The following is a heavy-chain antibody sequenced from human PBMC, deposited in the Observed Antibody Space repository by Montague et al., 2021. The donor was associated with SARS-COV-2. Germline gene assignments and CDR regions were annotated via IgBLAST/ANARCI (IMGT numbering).Heavy chain of an antibody. V-gene: IGHV4-34*01. CDR2: INHRGST. CDR3: ARGGLAGGNYDIWSFSYTSPLDY. Sequence: SETLSLTCAGYGGTFRAHSWSWVRQSPGKGLEWIGEINHRGSTTYMSSLKSRVTMSVDTSKNQFSLKLSSVTAADTAIYYCARGGLAGGNYDIWSFSYTSPLDYWGQGTLVTVSS. J-gene: IGHJ4*02. D-gene: IGHD3-3*01. CDR1: GGTFRAHS.